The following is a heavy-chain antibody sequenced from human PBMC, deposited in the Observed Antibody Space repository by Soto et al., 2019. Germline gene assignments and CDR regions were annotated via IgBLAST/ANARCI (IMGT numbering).Heavy chain of an antibody. Sequence: QVQLVQSGAEVKKPGASVKVSCKASGYTFTSYGISWVRQAPGQGLEWMGWISAYNGNTNYAQKLQGRVTMTTDTSTRTAYMELRSLRSDDTAVYYCARQGYCISTSCRQYDYYGMDVWGQGTTVTVSS. CDR3: ARQGYCISTSCRQYDYYGMDV. V-gene: IGHV1-18*01. J-gene: IGHJ6*02. CDR2: ISAYNGNT. D-gene: IGHD2-2*01. CDR1: GYTFTSYG.